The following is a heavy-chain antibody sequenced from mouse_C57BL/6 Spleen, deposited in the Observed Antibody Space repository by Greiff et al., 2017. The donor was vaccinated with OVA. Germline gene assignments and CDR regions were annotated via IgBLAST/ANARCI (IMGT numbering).Heavy chain of an antibody. CDR2: ISYDGSN. V-gene: IGHV3-6*01. D-gene: IGHD1-1*01. J-gene: IGHJ4*01. CDR1: GYSITSGYY. Sequence: EVKVEESGPGLVKPSQSLSLTCSVTGYSITSGYYWNWIRQFPGNKLEWMGYISYDGSNNYNPSLKNRISITRDTSKNQFFLKLNSVTTEDTATYYCAREAITTVVAEEDSMDYWGQGTSVTVSS. CDR3: AREAITTVVAEEDSMDY.